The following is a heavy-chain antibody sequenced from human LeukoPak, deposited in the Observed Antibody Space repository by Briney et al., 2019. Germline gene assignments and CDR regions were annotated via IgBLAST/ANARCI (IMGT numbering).Heavy chain of an antibody. CDR1: GGSISSSTYY. J-gene: IGHJ4*02. CDR2: IYSSGRT. V-gene: IGHV4-61*02. CDR3: ARDIHTSDWTKFDY. Sequence: TSGTLSLTCNVSGGSISSSTYYWSWIRQPAGKGLEWIGRIYSSGRTNYNPSLKSRVTISVDTSKNQFSLNLSSVTAADTAVYYCARDIHTSDWTKFDYWGQGTSVTVSS. D-gene: IGHD6-19*01.